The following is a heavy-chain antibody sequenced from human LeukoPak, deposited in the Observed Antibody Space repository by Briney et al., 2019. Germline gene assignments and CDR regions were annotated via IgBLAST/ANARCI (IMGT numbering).Heavy chain of an antibody. CDR3: ARGRAAAGTGWFDP. CDR1: GGSFSGYY. V-gene: IGHV4-34*01. J-gene: IGHJ5*02. D-gene: IGHD6-13*01. CDR2: INHSGST. Sequence: SETLSLTCAVYGGSFSGYYWSWIRQPPGKGLEWIGEINHSGSTNYNPSLKSRVTISVDTSKNQFSLKLSSVTAADTAVYCCARGRAAAGTGWFDPWGQGTLVTVSS.